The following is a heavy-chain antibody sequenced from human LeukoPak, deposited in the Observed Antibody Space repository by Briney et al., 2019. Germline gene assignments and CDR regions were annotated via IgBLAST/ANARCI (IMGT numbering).Heavy chain of an antibody. CDR2: FDPEDGET. CDR3: ATDRVWYSSSWYYFDY. CDR1: GYTLTELS. V-gene: IGHV1-24*01. D-gene: IGHD6-13*01. J-gene: IGHJ4*02. Sequence: ASVKVSCKVSGYTLTELSMHWVRQAPGKGLEWMGGFDPEDGETIYAQKFQGRVTITDDTSTDTAYMELSSLRSEDTAVYYCATDRVWYSSSWYYFDYWGQGTLVTVSS.